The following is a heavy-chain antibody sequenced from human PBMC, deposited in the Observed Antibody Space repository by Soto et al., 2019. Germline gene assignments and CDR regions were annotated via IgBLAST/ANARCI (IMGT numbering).Heavy chain of an antibody. CDR1: GFTFSSYA. V-gene: IGHV3-23*01. J-gene: IGHJ3*02. Sequence: PGGSLRLSCAASGFTFSSYAMSWVRQAPGKGLEWVSAVSGGGGSAYYADSVKGRFTISRDNSKNTLYLQMGSLRAEDMAVYYCARGLGSSWYYAFDIWGQGTMVTVSS. CDR3: ARGLGSSWYYAFDI. D-gene: IGHD6-13*01. CDR2: VSGGGGSA.